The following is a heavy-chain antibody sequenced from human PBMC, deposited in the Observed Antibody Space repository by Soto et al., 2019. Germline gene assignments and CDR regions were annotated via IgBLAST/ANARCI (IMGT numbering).Heavy chain of an antibody. J-gene: IGHJ5*02. CDR3: ARSPAATGTSWLDP. V-gene: IGHV1-18*04. D-gene: IGHD6-13*01. Sequence: QVQLVQSGTEVKKPGASVKVSCKASGYTFTNYGITWVRLAPGAGLEWMGWISGYNGNTNYAPKVQGRVTMTTDTSKSTAYMERRRLRSDDTPVFYCARSPAATGTSWLDPRGQGTLVTVSS. CDR2: ISGYNGNT. CDR1: GYTFTNYG.